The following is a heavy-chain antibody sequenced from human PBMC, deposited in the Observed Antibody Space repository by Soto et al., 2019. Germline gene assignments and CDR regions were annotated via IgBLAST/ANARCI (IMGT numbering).Heavy chain of an antibody. V-gene: IGHV4-39*01. J-gene: IGHJ4*02. Sequence: QLQLQESGPGLVKPSETLSLTCTVSGGSISSSSYYWGWIRQPPGKGLEWIGSIYYSGSTYYNPSLKSRVTISVDTSKNQFSLKLSSVTAADTAVYYCARHAAGDDYYDSSGLFDYWGQGTLVTVSS. CDR2: IYYSGST. CDR1: GGSISSSSYY. CDR3: ARHAAGDDYYDSSGLFDY. D-gene: IGHD3-22*01.